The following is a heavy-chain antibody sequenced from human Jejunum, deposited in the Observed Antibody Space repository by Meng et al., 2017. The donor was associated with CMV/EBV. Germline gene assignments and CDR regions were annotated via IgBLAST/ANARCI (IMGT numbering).Heavy chain of an antibody. Sequence: FSTSWLSWVRQDPGKGLEWVANIKQDGNEKYYVDSVKGRFTISRDNAKNSLYLQMNSLRAEDTAVYYCARDQYYDFWSGYYPPDYWGQGTLVTVSS. V-gene: IGHV3-7*01. J-gene: IGHJ4*02. CDR3: ARDQYYDFWSGYYPPDY. CDR1: FSTSW. D-gene: IGHD3-3*01. CDR2: IKQDGNEK.